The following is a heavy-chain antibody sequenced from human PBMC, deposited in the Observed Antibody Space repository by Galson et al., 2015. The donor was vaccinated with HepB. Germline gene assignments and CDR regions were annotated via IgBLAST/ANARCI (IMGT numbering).Heavy chain of an antibody. CDR3: ARDRYCSGGSCYRHWFDP. CDR2: INPSGGST. V-gene: IGHV1-46*03. CDR1: GYTFTSYY. Sequence: SVKVSCKASGYTFTSYYMHWVRQAPGQGLEWMGIINPSGGSTSYAQKFQGRVTMTRDTSTSTVYMELSSLRSEDTAVYYCARDRYCSGGSCYRHWFDPWGQGTLVTVSS. D-gene: IGHD2-15*01. J-gene: IGHJ5*02.